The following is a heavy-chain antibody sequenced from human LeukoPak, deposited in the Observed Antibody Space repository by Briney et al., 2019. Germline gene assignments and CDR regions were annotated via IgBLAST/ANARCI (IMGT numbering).Heavy chain of an antibody. Sequence: PSETLSLTCTVSGGSISGYYWSWIRQSPGKGLEWMGYISYSGITTYNPSLKSRVTISLDTSKNQFSLRLPSVTAADTALYYCAGVEGATHIDYWGRGTLVTVTP. V-gene: IGHV4-59*01. D-gene: IGHD1-26*01. CDR2: ISYSGIT. CDR1: GGSISGYY. CDR3: AGVEGATHIDY. J-gene: IGHJ4*02.